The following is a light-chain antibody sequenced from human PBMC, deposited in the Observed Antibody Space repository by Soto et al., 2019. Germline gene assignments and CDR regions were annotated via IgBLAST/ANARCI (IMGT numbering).Light chain of an antibody. CDR1: SSNIGRDT. CDR3: ATWDGSLNVWV. J-gene: IGLJ3*02. V-gene: IGLV1-44*01. CDR2: STN. Sequence: QSVLTQPPSASGTPGQRVTISCSGGSSNIGRDTVNWYQQLPGTAPKLLIYSTNQRPSGVPDRFSGSKSGTSASLAISGLQSADEADYYCATWDGSLNVWVFGGGTKLTVL.